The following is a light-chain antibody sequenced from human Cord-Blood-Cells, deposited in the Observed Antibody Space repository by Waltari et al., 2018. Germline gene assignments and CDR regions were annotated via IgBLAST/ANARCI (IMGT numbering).Light chain of an antibody. V-gene: IGKV3-20*01. J-gene: IGKJ4*01. CDR1: QSVSSSY. Sequence: EIVLTQSPGTLSLSPGERATLSCRASQSVSSSYLAWYQQKPGQAPRLLIYGASSRATGIPDRFSGSGSGTDFTLKISRVEAEDVGVYYCMQALQTLLTFGGGTKVEIK. CDR3: MQALQTLLT. CDR2: GAS.